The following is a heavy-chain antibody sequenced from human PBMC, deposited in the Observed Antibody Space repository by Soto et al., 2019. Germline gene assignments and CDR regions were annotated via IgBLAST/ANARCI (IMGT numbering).Heavy chain of an antibody. D-gene: IGHD6-13*01. J-gene: IGHJ5*02. CDR3: ARGRPPIAAAGTGGWFDP. CDR2: INAGNGNT. Sequence: GASVKVSCKASGYTFTSYAMHWVRQAPGQRLEWMGWINAGNGNTKYSQKFQGRVTITRDTSASTAYMELSSLRSEDTAVYYCARGRPPIAAAGTGGWFDPWGQGTLVTSPQ. CDR1: GYTFTSYA. V-gene: IGHV1-3*01.